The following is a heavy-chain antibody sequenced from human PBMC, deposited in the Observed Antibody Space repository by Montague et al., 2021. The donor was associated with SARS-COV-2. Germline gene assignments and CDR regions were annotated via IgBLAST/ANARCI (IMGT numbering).Heavy chain of an antibody. CDR1: GFTFITYD. CDR2: ISGSGGST. Sequence: SLRLSCAASGFTFITYDMSWVRQAPGKGLEWVSGISGSGGSTYYTDSVKGRFTISRDNSKNTVYLQMNGLRVEDTAVYYCAKERGRGYSDYGEFDYWGQGTLVTVSS. CDR3: AKERGRGYSDYGEFDY. V-gene: IGHV3-23*01. D-gene: IGHD5-12*01. J-gene: IGHJ4*02.